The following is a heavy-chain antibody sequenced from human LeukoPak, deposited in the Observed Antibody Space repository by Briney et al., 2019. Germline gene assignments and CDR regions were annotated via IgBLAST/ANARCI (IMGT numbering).Heavy chain of an antibody. J-gene: IGHJ4*02. CDR3: ARAFYYGSGSSMRLEQY. Sequence: SETLSLTCAVYGGSFSGYYWSWIRQPPGKGLEWIGEINHSGSTNYNPSLKSRVTISVDTSKNQFSLKLSSVTAADTAVYYCARAFYYGSGSSMRLEQYWGQGTLVTVSS. CDR1: GGSFSGYY. D-gene: IGHD3-10*01. CDR2: INHSGST. V-gene: IGHV4-34*01.